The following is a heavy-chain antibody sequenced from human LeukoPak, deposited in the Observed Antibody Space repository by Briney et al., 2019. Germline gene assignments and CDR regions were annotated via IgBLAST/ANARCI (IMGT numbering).Heavy chain of an antibody. CDR3: ARVVPAAMIFGY. Sequence: SQTLSLTCTVSGGSISSGSYYWSWIRQPAGKGLEWIGRIYTSGSTNYNPSLKSRVTISVDTSKNQFSLKLSSVTAADTAVYYCARVVPAAMIFGYSGQGTLVTVSS. CDR1: GGSISSGSYY. D-gene: IGHD2-2*01. V-gene: IGHV4-61*02. CDR2: IYTSGST. J-gene: IGHJ4*02.